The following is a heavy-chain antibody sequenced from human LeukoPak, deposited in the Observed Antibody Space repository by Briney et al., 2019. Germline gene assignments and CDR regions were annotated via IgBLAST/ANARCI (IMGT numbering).Heavy chain of an antibody. CDR2: IRYDGRNK. CDR1: GFTFSSYG. CDR3: TTDGVGVEGATYDN. V-gene: IGHV3-30*02. D-gene: IGHD1-26*01. J-gene: IGHJ4*02. Sequence: GGSLRLSCAASGFTFSSYGMHWVRQAPGKGLEWVAFIRYDGRNKYYEDFVKGRFTISRDNSKNTLYLQMNSLKTEDTAVYYCTTDGVGVEGATYDNWGQGTLVSVSS.